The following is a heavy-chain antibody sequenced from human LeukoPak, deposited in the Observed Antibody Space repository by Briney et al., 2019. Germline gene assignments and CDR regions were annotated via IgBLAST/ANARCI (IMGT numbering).Heavy chain of an antibody. V-gene: IGHV3-7*01. Sequence: GGSLSRSCAASGFTFSNYWMSWVRQPPGKGLEWVANVRQDGSETYYVDSVKGRFTISRDNTKNSLYLQMNSLRAEDTAVYYCARPPYSGGWYLMFWGQGPLVTVSS. CDR3: ARPPYSGGWYLMF. J-gene: IGHJ4*02. CDR1: GFTFSNYW. CDR2: VRQDGSET. D-gene: IGHD6-19*01.